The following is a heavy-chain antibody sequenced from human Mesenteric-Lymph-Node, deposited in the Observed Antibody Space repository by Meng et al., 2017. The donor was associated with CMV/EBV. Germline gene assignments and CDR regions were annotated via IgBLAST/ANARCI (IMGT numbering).Heavy chain of an antibody. D-gene: IGHD2-2*01. CDR2: ISYDGSNK. J-gene: IGHJ4*02. V-gene: IGHV3-30-3*01. CDR1: GFTFSSYA. CDR3: ARDCSSTSCLDY. Sequence: GESLKISCAVSGFTFSSYAMHWVRQAPGKGLEWVAVISYDGSNKYYADSVKGRFTISRDNSKNTLYLQMNSLRAEDTAVCYCARDCSSTSCLDYWGQGTLVTVSS.